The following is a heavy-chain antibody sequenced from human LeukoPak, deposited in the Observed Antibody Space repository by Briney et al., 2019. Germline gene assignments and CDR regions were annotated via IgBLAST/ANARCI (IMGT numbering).Heavy chain of an antibody. Sequence: HPGGSLRLSCAASGFTFSSYAMHWVRQAPSKGLEWVAVISYDGSNKYYADSVKGRFTISRDNSKNTLYLQMNSLRAEDTAVYYCARRNDDYQYYGMDVWGQGTTVTVSS. CDR1: GFTFSSYA. V-gene: IGHV3-30-3*01. CDR2: ISYDGSNK. D-gene: IGHD1-1*01. CDR3: ARRNDDYQYYGMDV. J-gene: IGHJ6*02.